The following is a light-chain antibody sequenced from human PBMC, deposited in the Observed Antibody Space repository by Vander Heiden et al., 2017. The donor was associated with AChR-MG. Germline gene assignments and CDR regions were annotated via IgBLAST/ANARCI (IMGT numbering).Light chain of an antibody. J-gene: IGKJ5*01. V-gene: IGKV1-5*01. CDR1: QSVSSW. CDR3: QQDSSFPVT. Sequence: DIHMTQSPSTLSASVGDRVTITCRASQSVSSWLTWYQQNPGKAPKILIDKASSLETGVPSRFSGSGSGTEFTLTISSLPPEDFGTYYCQQDSSFPVTFGQGTRLDIK. CDR2: KAS.